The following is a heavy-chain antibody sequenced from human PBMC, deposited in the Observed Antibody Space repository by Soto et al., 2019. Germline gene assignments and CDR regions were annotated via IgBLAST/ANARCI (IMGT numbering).Heavy chain of an antibody. Sequence: ASVKVSCKTSEYTFTGHYIHWVRQAPGQGLERMGWINPNNGGTYIAEKFMGRVTMTRDMSTTTAHMEMSGLRPGDTAVYYCARDAYYFYGLDVWGQGTTVTVSS. D-gene: IGHD2-21*01. J-gene: IGHJ6*02. CDR3: ARDAYYFYGLDV. V-gene: IGHV1-2*02. CDR2: INPNNGGT. CDR1: EYTFTGHY.